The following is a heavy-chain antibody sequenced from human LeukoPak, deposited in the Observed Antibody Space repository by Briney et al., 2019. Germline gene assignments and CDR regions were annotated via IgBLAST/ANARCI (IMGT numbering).Heavy chain of an antibody. J-gene: IGHJ4*02. V-gene: IGHV1-18*01. D-gene: IGHD1-1*01. CDR3: ARSSGWDYYFDY. CDR1: GYTFTSYG. Sequence: ASVKVSCKASGYTFTSYGISWVRQAPGQGLEWMGWISAYNGNTNYAQKLQGRVTMTTDTSTSTAYIELRSLRSDDTAVYYCARSSGWDYYFDYWGQGTLVTVSS. CDR2: ISAYNGNT.